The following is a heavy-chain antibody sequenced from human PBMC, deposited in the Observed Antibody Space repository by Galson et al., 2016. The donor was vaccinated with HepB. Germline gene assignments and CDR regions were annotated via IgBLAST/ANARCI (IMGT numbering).Heavy chain of an antibody. D-gene: IGHD3-22*01. J-gene: IGHJ4*02. Sequence: QSGAEVKEPGESLKISCEGSGYSFTSYWIGWVRQMPGKGLEWMGIIYPGDSDTRYSPSFQGQVTIAADKSISTAYLQWSSLKASDTAIYYCARQRSYADSSDYYNVFDYWGQGTRVTVAS. CDR2: IYPGDSDT. CDR1: GYSFTSYW. V-gene: IGHV5-51*01. CDR3: ARQRSYADSSDYYNVFDY.